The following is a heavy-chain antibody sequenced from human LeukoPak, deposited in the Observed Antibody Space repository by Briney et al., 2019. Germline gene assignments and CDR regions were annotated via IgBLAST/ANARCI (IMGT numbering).Heavy chain of an antibody. V-gene: IGHV3-53*01. J-gene: IGHJ4*02. CDR3: ARGPRYSFY. D-gene: IGHD6-13*01. CDR1: GYIVSHNY. Sequence: GGSLRLSCAASGYIVSHNYMTWVRQAPGKGLEWISVIYIDGTTYYADSVKGRFTISRDQANNTLYLQMNTLRDEDTAVYYCARGPRYSFYWGQGTLVSVSS. CDR2: IYIDGTT.